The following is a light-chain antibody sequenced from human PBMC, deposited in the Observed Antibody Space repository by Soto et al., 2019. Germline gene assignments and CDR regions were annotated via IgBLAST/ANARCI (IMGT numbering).Light chain of an antibody. CDR2: AAS. Sequence: EIVLTQSPGTLSLSPGERATLSCRASQSVSRSYLVWYQQKPGQAPRLLIYAASSRATGIPDRFSGSGSGTDFTLNISRLEPEDFAVYYCQQYGSSPPMYTFGQGTKLE. CDR1: QSVSRSY. CDR3: QQYGSSPPMYT. J-gene: IGKJ2*01. V-gene: IGKV3-20*01.